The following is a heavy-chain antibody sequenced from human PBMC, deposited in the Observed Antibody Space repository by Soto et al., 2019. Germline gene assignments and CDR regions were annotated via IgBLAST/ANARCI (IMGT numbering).Heavy chain of an antibody. CDR2: ISAYSGNT. J-gene: IGHJ4*02. CDR1: CYTFTSYG. D-gene: IGHD3-9*01. Sequence: SSVKVSCKASCYTFTSYGISWVRQAPGQGLEWMGWISAYSGNTNYAQKLQGRVTMTTDTSTSTAYMELRSLRSDDTAVYYCAREGPNYDILTGYYPFDYWGQGTLVTVS. CDR3: AREGPNYDILTGYYPFDY. V-gene: IGHV1-18*01.